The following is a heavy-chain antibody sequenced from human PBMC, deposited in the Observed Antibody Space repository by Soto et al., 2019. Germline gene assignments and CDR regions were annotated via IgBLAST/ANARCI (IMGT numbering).Heavy chain of an antibody. CDR3: AAGRTGGSYYGMDV. D-gene: IGHD3-10*01. CDR2: IVAGSGNT. CDR1: GFTFSDSA. V-gene: IGHV1-58*01. Sequence: QMQLVQSGPEVKKPGTSVQVSCKVSGFTFSDSAVQWVRQARGQGLEWIGWIVAGSGNTNYAQKFQERVTITGDMSTSTAYMEVRSLRSEDTAVYYCAAGRTGGSYYGMDVWGQGTTVTVSS. J-gene: IGHJ6*02.